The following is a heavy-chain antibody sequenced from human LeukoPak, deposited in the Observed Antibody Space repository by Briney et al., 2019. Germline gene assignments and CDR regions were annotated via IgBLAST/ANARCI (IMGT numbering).Heavy chain of an antibody. V-gene: IGHV3-9*01. D-gene: IGHD3-10*01. J-gene: IGHJ3*02. Sequence: GGSLRLSCAASGFTFDDYAMHWFRQAPGKGLEWVSGIRWNSGSIGYADSVKGRFTISRDNAKNSLYLQMNSLRAEDTALYYCAKDMGSGSYIDAFDIWGQGTMVTVSS. CDR2: IRWNSGSI. CDR1: GFTFDDYA. CDR3: AKDMGSGSYIDAFDI.